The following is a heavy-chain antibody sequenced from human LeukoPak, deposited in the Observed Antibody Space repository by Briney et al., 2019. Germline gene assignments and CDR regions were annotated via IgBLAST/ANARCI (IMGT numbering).Heavy chain of an antibody. CDR2: IWYDGSNK. V-gene: IGHV3-33*08. Sequence: PGRSLRLSCAASGFTFSSYAMHWVRQAPGKGLEWVAVIWYDGSNKYYADSVKGRFTISRDNSKNTLYLQMNSLRAEDTAVYYCARGVQGGYAQYYFDYWGQGTLVTVSS. J-gene: IGHJ4*02. D-gene: IGHD5-12*01. CDR1: GFTFSSYA. CDR3: ARGVQGGYAQYYFDY.